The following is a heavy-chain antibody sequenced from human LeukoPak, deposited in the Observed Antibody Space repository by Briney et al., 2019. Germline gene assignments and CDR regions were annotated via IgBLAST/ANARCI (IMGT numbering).Heavy chain of an antibody. D-gene: IGHD1-26*01. CDR3: ARVYSYYYMDV. V-gene: IGHV3-7*01. CDR1: GFTFSSYW. J-gene: IGHJ6*03. CDR2: IKQDGSEK. Sequence: GGSLRLSCAAAGFTFSSYWMSWVRQAPGKGLEWVANIKQDGSEKYYVDSVKGRFTISRDNAKNSLYLQMNSLRAEDTAVYDCARVYSYYYMDVWGKGTTVTVSS.